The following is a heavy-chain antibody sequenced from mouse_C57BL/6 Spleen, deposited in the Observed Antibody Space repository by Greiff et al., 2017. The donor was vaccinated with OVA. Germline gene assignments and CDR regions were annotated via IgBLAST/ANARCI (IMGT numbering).Heavy chain of an antibody. D-gene: IGHD1-1*01. CDR3: TRDQDYGSSSARDY. J-gene: IGHJ4*01. Sequence: EVKLVESGEGLVKPGGSLKLSCAASGFTFSSYAMSWVRQTPEKRLEWVAYISSGGDYIYYADTVKGRFTISRDNARNTLYLQMSSLKSEDTAMYYCTRDQDYGSSSARDYWGQGTSVTVSS. V-gene: IGHV5-9-1*02. CDR1: GFTFSSYA. CDR2: ISSGGDYI.